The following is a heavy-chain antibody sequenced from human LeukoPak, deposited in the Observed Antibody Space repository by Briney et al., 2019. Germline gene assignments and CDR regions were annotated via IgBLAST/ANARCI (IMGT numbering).Heavy chain of an antibody. CDR3: ARDTEYNWFDP. CDR2: ISSSSSSTI. D-gene: IGHD2-8*02. V-gene: IGHV3-48*02. CDR1: GFTFYSYS. Sequence: GGSLRLSCAASGFTFYSYSLNWVRQAPGKGLEWVSSISSSSSSTIYYADSVKGRFTISRDNAKNSLYLQMNSLRDEDTAVYYCARDTEYNWFDPWGQGTLVTVSS. J-gene: IGHJ5*02.